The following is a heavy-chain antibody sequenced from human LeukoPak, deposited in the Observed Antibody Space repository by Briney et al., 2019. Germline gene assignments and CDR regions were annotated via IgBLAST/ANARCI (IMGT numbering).Heavy chain of an antibody. V-gene: IGHV1-69*06. Sequence: SVKVSCKASGGTFSSYAISWVRQAPGQGLEWMGGIIPIFGTANYAQKFQGRVTITADKSTSTAYMELSSLRSEDTAVYYCARSFCSSTSCYGASYYYYYMDVWGKGTTVTVSS. CDR3: ARSFCSSTSCYGASYYYYYMDV. CDR2: IIPIFGTA. D-gene: IGHD2-2*01. J-gene: IGHJ6*03. CDR1: GGTFSSYA.